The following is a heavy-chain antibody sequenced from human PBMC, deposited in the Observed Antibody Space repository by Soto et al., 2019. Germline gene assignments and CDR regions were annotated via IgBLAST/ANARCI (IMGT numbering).Heavy chain of an antibody. CDR1: GFTFSSYW. V-gene: IGHV3-74*01. J-gene: IGHJ6*02. CDR2: INSDGSST. CDR3: ARDVWAYYYYYYYGMDV. D-gene: IGHD1-26*01. Sequence: GGSLRLSCAASGFTFSSYWMHWVRQAPGKGLVWVSRINSDGSSTSYADSVKGRFTISRDNAKNTLYLQMNSLRAEDTAVYYCARDVWAYYYYYYYGMDVWGQGTTVTVSS.